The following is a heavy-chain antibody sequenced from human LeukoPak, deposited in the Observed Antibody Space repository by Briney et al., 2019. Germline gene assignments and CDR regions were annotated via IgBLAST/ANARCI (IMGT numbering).Heavy chain of an antibody. CDR1: GFTFSDYG. CDR2: IWYDGSHT. V-gene: IGHV3-33*01. J-gene: IGHJ4*02. Sequence: PGGPLRLSCEGSGFTFSDYGLHWVRQAPGRGLEWVALIWYDGSHTYYADSVKGRFTISRDNSKNTLYLQMNSLRAEDTALYYCARNPVRNAYYRDSTRYWGQGTLVTVSS. D-gene: IGHD3-16*01. CDR3: ARNPVRNAYYRDSTRY.